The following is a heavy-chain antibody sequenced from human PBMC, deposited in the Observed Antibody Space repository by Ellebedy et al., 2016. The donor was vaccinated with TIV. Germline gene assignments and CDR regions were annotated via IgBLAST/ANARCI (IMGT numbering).Heavy chain of an antibody. J-gene: IGHJ6*02. Sequence: MPSETLSLTCAVYGGSFSGYYWTWIRQSPGKGLELIGEVTHDGSTTYNLSLKSRVTISVDTSKNQFSLKLSSVTAADTAVYYCARGARYSSGWYGRHYYGMDVWGQGTTVTVSS. CDR1: GGSFSGYY. D-gene: IGHD6-19*01. CDR2: VTHDGST. V-gene: IGHV4-34*01. CDR3: ARGARYSSGWYGRHYYGMDV.